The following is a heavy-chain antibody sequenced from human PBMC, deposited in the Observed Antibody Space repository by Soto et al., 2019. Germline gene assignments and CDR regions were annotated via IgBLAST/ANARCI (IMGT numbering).Heavy chain of an antibody. CDR2: IIPISDTT. CDR3: SRSQGSSTSLEIYYYYYYGMDV. CDR1: GGTFSSYA. Sequence: QVQLVQSGAEVKKPGSSVKVSCKASGGTFSSYAISWVRQAPGHGLEWMGGIIPISDTTNYEQKFQGRVTINADESTSTSYMELSSLRSEDTAVYYCSRSQGSSTSLEIYYYYYYGMDVWGQGTTVTVSS. D-gene: IGHD2-2*01. V-gene: IGHV1-69*01. J-gene: IGHJ6*02.